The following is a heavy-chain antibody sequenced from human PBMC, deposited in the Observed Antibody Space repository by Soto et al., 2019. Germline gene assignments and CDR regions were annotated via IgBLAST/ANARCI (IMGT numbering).Heavy chain of an antibody. CDR3: ARGRNGMDV. CDR1: GDTFTNYE. V-gene: IGHV1-8*01. CDR2: MNPNSGNT. J-gene: IGHJ6*02. Sequence: ASVKVSCRASGDTFTNYEIKWVRQATGQGLEWMGWMNPNSGNTGYAQKFQGRVTMTRNTSISTAYMELSSLRSEDTAVYYCARGRNGMDVWGQGTTVTVS.